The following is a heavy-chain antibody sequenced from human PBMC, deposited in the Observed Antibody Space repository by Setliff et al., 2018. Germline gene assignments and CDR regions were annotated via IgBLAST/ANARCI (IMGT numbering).Heavy chain of an antibody. Sequence: PSETLSLTCTVSGDSISSTSYQWGWVRQPLGKGLEWIGSIYYTGTAYYNPSLKSRVTISVDTSKNQFSLQVTSLAATDTALYFCARHEFVGGYYGSVTYRHFDYWGQGILVTVSS. CDR2: IYYTGTA. CDR3: ARHEFVGGYYGSVTYRHFDY. V-gene: IGHV4-39*01. J-gene: IGHJ4*02. D-gene: IGHD3-10*01. CDR1: GDSISSTSYQ.